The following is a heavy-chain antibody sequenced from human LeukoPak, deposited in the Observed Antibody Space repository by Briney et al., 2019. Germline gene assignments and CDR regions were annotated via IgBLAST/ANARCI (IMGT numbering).Heavy chain of an antibody. J-gene: IGHJ4*02. V-gene: IGHV5-51*01. Sequence: GESLKISCKGSGYSFTSYWIGWVRQMPGKGLEGMGIIYPGDSDTRYSPSFQGQVTISADKSISTAYLQWSSPKASDTAMYYCARLEEVPAAKVDYWVQGTLVTVSS. CDR2: IYPGDSDT. CDR3: ARLEEVPAAKVDY. CDR1: GYSFTSYW. D-gene: IGHD2-2*01.